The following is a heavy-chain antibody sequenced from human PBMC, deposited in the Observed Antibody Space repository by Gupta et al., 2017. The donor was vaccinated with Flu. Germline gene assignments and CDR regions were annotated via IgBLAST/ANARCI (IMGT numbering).Heavy chain of an antibody. Sequence: QVQLQESGPGLVKPSETLSLTCTVSGGSISSYYWSWIRQPPGKGLEWIGYIYYSGSTNYNPSLKSRVTISVDTSKNQFSLKLSSVTAADTAVYYCAAMGLGATGIDYWGQGTLVTVSS. J-gene: IGHJ4*02. CDR1: GGSISSYY. CDR3: AAMGLGATGIDY. CDR2: IYYSGST. V-gene: IGHV4-59*01. D-gene: IGHD1-26*01.